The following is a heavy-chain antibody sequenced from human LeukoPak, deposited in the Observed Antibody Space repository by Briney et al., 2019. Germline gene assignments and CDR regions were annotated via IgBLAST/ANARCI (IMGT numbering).Heavy chain of an antibody. CDR1: GYTFTGYD. J-gene: IGHJ4*02. CDR2: INPKGGGT. Sequence: ASVKVSCKASGYTFTGYDIDWVRQAPGQGLEWMGWINPKGGGTKYAQKFQGRVTMTRDTSISKAYMELSRLSSDDTAVYYCAREIDYGVGVVDYWGQGTLVTVSS. CDR3: AREIDYGVGVVDY. V-gene: IGHV1-2*02. D-gene: IGHD4-17*01.